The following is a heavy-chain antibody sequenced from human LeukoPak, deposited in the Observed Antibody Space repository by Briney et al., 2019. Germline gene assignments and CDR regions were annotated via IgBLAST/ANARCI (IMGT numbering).Heavy chain of an antibody. J-gene: IGHJ4*02. Sequence: ASVKVSCKASGDSFSSDAISWVRQVPGQGYEWVGRIIPILGVTHYALKFRGRVTITADKSTSAADMELRSLTSDDTAVYYCATQGSGWHIYYFDHWGQGTLVTASS. CDR3: ATQGSGWHIYYFDH. V-gene: IGHV1-69*04. CDR2: IIPILGVT. D-gene: IGHD6-25*01. CDR1: GDSFSSDA.